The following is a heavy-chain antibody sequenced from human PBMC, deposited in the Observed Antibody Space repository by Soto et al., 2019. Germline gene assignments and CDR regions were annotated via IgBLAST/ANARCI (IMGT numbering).Heavy chain of an antibody. CDR2: IYYSGST. Sequence: AETLSLTCTVSGGSISSSSYYWGWIRQPPGKGLEWIGSIYYSGSTYYNPSLKSRVTISVDTSKNQFSLKLSSVTAADTAVYYCARQNWDYYYGMDVWGKGTTVTVSS. CDR3: ARQNWDYYYGMDV. CDR1: GGSISSSSYY. D-gene: IGHD7-27*01. V-gene: IGHV4-39*01. J-gene: IGHJ6*04.